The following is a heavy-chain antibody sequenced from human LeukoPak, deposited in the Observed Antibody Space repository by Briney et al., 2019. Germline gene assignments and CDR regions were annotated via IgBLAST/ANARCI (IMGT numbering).Heavy chain of an antibody. V-gene: IGHV3-53*01. CDR1: GFTFSSYS. CDR3: ARDLMTSDYGMDV. CDR2: IYSGGST. D-gene: IGHD4-11*01. Sequence: GGSLRLSCAASGFTFSSYSMNWVRQAPGKGLEWVSVIYSGGSTYYADSVKGRFTISRDNSKNTLYLQMNSLRAEDTAVYYCARDLMTSDYGMDVWGQGTTVTVSS. J-gene: IGHJ6*02.